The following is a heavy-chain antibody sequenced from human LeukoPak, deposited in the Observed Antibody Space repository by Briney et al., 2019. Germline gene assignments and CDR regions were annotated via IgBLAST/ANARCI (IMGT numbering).Heavy chain of an antibody. CDR1: GYTFTGYY. CDR3: ARERGKGLGLAFDI. D-gene: IGHD3/OR15-3a*01. CDR2: INPNSGGT. Sequence: GASVKVSCKASGYTFTGYYMHWVRQAPGQGLEWMGRINPNSGGTNYAQKFQGRVTITSDTSISTAYMEVSRLRSDDTAVYYCARERGKGLGLAFDIWGQGTMVTVSS. J-gene: IGHJ3*02. V-gene: IGHV1-2*06.